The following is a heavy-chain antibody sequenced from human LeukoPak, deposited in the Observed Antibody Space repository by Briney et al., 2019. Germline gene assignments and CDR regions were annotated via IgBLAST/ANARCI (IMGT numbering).Heavy chain of an antibody. D-gene: IGHD3-16*02. CDR1: GGSISSSSYY. J-gene: IGHJ6*03. CDR2: IYVTGST. CDR3: ARHIGGGIEDMDV. V-gene: IGHV4-61*05. Sequence: SETLSLTCTVSGGSISSSSYYWSWIRQSPGKGLEWIGYIYVTGSTRYNPYLQSRVTILVDTSRNQFFLKMSSVTAADTAVYYCARHIGGGIEDMDVWGTGTKVTVSS.